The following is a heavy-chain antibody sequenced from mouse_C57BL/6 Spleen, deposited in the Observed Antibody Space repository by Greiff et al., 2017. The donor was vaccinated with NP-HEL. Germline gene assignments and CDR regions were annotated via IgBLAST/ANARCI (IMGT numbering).Heavy chain of an antibody. J-gene: IGHJ4*01. D-gene: IGHD3-2*02. CDR1: GYAFSSSW. CDR3: ARGAQATLDYAMDY. Sequence: VQRVESGPELVKPGASVKISCKASGYAFSSSWMNWVKQRPGKGLEWIGRIYPGDGDTNYNGKFKGKATLTADKSSSTAYMQLSSLTSEDSAVYFCARGAQATLDYAMDYWGQGTSVTVSS. CDR2: IYPGDGDT. V-gene: IGHV1-82*01.